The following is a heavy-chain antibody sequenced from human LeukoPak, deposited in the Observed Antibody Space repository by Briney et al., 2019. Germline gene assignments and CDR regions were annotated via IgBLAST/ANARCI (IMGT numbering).Heavy chain of an antibody. CDR2: SSASGDSP. Sequence: GGSLRLSCTASGFTFNNYAMSWVRQAPGKGLEWVSASSASGDSPYYADSVKGRFTISRDNSKNTLDLQMNSLRVEDTAVYYCAKGVFGSGSYREYFEQWGQGTLDTVSS. CDR1: GFTFNNYA. D-gene: IGHD3-10*01. V-gene: IGHV3-23*01. CDR3: AKGVFGSGSYREYFEQ. J-gene: IGHJ1*01.